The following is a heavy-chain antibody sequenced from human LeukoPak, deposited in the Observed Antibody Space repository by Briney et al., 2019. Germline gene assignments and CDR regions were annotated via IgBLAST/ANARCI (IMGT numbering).Heavy chain of an antibody. D-gene: IGHD3-16*01. CDR2: ISKSSTYI. CDR1: GFNFSSHT. J-gene: IGHJ3*02. CDR3: ARDLFDFYTWGSYGSFDI. V-gene: IGHV3-21*01. Sequence: PGGFLRLSCAACGFNFSSHTMNGVRQAPGEVLELVSSISKSSTYIYYSDSVKGRFTISRDNAKNSLYLQMNSLRAEDTAVYYCARDLFDFYTWGSYGSFDIWGQGTMVTVSS.